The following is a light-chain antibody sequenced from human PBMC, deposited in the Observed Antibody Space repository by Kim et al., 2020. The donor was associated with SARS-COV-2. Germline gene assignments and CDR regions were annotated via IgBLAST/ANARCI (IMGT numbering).Light chain of an antibody. V-gene: IGLV3-9*01. J-gene: IGLJ2*01. CDR1: NIGRKN. Sequence: VALGQTAGIACGGDNIGRKNVHWYQQRPGQAPVLVLYRDNNRPSGIPERISGSNSGNTAILTISRAQAGDEADYYCQIWDNDKFIFGGGTQLTVL. CDR3: QIWDNDKFI. CDR2: RDN.